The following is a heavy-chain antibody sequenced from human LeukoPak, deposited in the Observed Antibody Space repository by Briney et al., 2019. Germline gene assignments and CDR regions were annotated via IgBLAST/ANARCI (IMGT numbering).Heavy chain of an antibody. J-gene: IGHJ3*02. V-gene: IGHV4-39*01. D-gene: IGHD6-19*01. CDR1: SGSISTSNYY. CDR2: IDYSGST. Sequence: SETLSLTCTVSSGSISTSNYYWGWIRQAPGKGLEWIGSIDYSGSTYYNPSLKSRVTISVDTSKNQFSLRLSSVTAADTAVYYCARPDGSGLVASRDAFDIWGQGTMVTVSS. CDR3: ARPDGSGLVASRDAFDI.